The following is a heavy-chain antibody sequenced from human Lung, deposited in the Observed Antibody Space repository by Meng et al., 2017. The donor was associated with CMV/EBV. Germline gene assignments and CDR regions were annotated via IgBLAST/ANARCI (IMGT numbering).Heavy chain of an antibody. CDR2: IKSKTDGETT. V-gene: IGHV3-15*01. CDR3: TTVSGSSFDY. CDR1: GFTLSNAW. Sequence: CAACGFTLSNAWMSWVRQAPGKGLEWVGRIKSKTDGETTDYAAPVKGRFTISRDDSKNTLYLQMNSLKTEDTAVYYCTTVSGSSFDYWGQGTLVTVSS. J-gene: IGHJ4*02. D-gene: IGHD1-26*01.